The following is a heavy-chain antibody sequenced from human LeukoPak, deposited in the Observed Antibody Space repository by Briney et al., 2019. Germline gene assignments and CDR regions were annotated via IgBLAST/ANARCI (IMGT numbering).Heavy chain of an antibody. CDR3: ARGLRFFPERGAFDI. D-gene: IGHD3-3*01. CDR1: GFTFDDYA. J-gene: IGHJ3*02. Sequence: GGSLRLSCAASGFTFDDYAMHWVRQAPGKGLEWVSGISWNSGSIGYADSVKGRFTISRDNAKNSLYLQMNSLRAEDTAVYYCARGLRFFPERGAFDIWGQGTMVTVSS. V-gene: IGHV3-9*01. CDR2: ISWNSGSI.